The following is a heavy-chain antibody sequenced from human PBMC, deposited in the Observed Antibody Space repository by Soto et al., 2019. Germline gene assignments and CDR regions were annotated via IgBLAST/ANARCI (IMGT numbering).Heavy chain of an antibody. V-gene: IGHV3-74*01. CDR1: GVAFSMYG. Sequence: GGSLRLSCAASGVAFSMYGMPWFRKVQGKGPEWVSRINDDGSSTNYADSVKGRFTISRDNAKNTLYLQMNDLRAEDTAVYYYTRGPRSSSTGTGAFWGQGTLVTVSS. CDR3: TRGPRSSSTGTGAF. J-gene: IGHJ4*02. CDR2: INDDGSST. D-gene: IGHD1-1*01.